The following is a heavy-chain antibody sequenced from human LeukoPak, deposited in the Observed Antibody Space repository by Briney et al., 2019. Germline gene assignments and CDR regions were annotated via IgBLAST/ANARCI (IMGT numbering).Heavy chain of an antibody. J-gene: IGHJ4*02. CDR3: ARRYFDY. Sequence: TGGSLRLSCAASGFTFSSYAMSWVRQAPGKGLEWVSAISGSGGSTYYADSVKGRFTISRDNAKDSLYLQMNSLRAEDTAVYYCARRYFDYWGQGTLVTVSS. CDR2: ISGSGGST. V-gene: IGHV3-23*01. CDR1: GFTFSSYA.